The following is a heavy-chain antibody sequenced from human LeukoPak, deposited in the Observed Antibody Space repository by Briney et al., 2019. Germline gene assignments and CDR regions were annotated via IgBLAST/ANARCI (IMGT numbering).Heavy chain of an antibody. D-gene: IGHD1-26*01. J-gene: IGHJ4*02. V-gene: IGHV1-24*01. CDR3: ARDLFAEGANPIPDY. Sequence: ASVKVSCKVSGYTLTELSMHWVRQAPGKGLEWMGGFDPEDGETIYAQKFQGRVTMTEDTSTDTAYMELSSLRSEDTAVYYCARDLFAEGANPIPDYWGQGTLVTVSS. CDR2: FDPEDGET. CDR1: GYTLTELS.